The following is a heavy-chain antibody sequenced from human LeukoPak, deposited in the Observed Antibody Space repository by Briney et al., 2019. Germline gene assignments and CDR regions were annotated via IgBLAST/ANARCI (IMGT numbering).Heavy chain of an antibody. CDR1: KFTFSCYS. J-gene: IGHJ4*02. CDR2: ISSSGSTI. D-gene: IGHD2-15*01. Sequence: GASLILCCTASKFTFSCYSMNLVRQAPGKVLEWISYISSSGSTIYYADSVKGLFTISRNNANTSHYQRMSSMTAEDTIFYYCARKWGCSGGSCSYYFDYWGQGTLVTVPS. CDR3: ARKWGCSGGSCSYYFDY. V-gene: IGHV3-48*01.